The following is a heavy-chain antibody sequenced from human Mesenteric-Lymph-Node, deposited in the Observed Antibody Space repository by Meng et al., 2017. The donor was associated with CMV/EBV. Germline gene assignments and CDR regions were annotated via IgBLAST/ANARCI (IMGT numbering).Heavy chain of an antibody. CDR2: INPNSGGT. CDR1: GYTFTAYY. D-gene: IGHD6-13*01. Sequence: ASVKVSCKAPGYTFTAYYMHWVRQAPGQGLEWMGWINPNSGGTNYAQKFQGRVTMTTDTSTSTAYMELRSLRSDDTAVYYCARDGTIAAAIRNDYWGQGTLVTVSS. CDR3: ARDGTIAAAIRNDY. V-gene: IGHV1-2*02. J-gene: IGHJ4*02.